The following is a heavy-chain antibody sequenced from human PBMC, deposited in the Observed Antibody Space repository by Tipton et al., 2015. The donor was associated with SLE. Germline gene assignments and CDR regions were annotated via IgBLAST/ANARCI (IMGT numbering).Heavy chain of an antibody. V-gene: IGHV4-59*11. D-gene: IGHD3-9*01. CDR1: GDSISGRY. CDR3: ARGSLGRHYDIVTGHTYYYFYYMDV. CDR2: AYYSGST. J-gene: IGHJ6*03. Sequence: TLSLTCTVSGDSISGRYWSWIRQPPGKGLEWIGYAYYSGSTKYNPSLKSRVTISVDTSKNQFSLKATSVTAADTAVYYCARGSLGRHYDIVTGHTYYYFYYMDVWGKGTTVTVSS.